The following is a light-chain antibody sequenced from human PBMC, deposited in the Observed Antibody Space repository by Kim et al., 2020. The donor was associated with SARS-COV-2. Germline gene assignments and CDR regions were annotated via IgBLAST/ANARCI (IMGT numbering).Light chain of an antibody. V-gene: IGLV1-51*01. CDR3: GTWDSSLSAGVV. Sequence: KFSISCSGSSSNMGNNYVSWYQQLPGTAPKLLIYDNNKRPSGIPDRFSGSKSGTSATLGITGLQTGDEADYYCGTWDSSLSAGVVFGGGTQLTVL. CDR2: DNN. CDR1: SSNMGNNY. J-gene: IGLJ2*01.